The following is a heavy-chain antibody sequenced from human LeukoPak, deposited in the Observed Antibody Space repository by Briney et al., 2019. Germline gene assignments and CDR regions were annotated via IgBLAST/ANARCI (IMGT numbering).Heavy chain of an antibody. CDR2: INPSGGST. D-gene: IGHD4-23*01. Sequence: ASVKVSCKASGDSFSTYVISWVRQAPGQGLEWMGIINPSGGSTSYAQKFQGRVTMTRDTSTSTVYMELSSLRSEDTAVYYCARATVVTPADYWGQGTLVTVSS. J-gene: IGHJ4*02. V-gene: IGHV1-46*01. CDR1: GDSFSTYV. CDR3: ARATVVTPADY.